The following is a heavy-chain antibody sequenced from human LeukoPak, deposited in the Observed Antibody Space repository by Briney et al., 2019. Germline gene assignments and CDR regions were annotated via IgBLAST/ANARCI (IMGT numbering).Heavy chain of an antibody. CDR1: GLTVSSYA. CDR2: IIGTAGNT. CDR3: VKCSVIVVNTVLDC. V-gene: IGHV3-23*01. D-gene: IGHD2-21*01. J-gene: IGHJ4*02. Sequence: PGGSLRLSCGASGLTVSSYAMSWVRQAPGKGLEWVSIIIGTAGNTYYADSVKGRFTISRDDSKNTVYLQMNSLRPEDTAVYSCVKCSVIVVNTVLDCWGQGTLVTVSS.